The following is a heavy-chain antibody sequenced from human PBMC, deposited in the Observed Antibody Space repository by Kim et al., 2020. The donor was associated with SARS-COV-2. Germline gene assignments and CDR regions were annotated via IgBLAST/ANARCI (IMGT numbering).Heavy chain of an antibody. Sequence: SETLSLTCTVSGGSISSSSYYWGWIRQPPGKGLEWIGSIYYSGSTYYNPSLKSRVTISVDTSKNQFSLKLSSVTAADTAVYYCARLSGSPGGDAFDIWGQGTMVTVSS. CDR1: GGSISSSSYY. J-gene: IGHJ3*02. V-gene: IGHV4-39*01. CDR3: ARLSGSPGGDAFDI. CDR2: IYYSGST. D-gene: IGHD1-26*01.